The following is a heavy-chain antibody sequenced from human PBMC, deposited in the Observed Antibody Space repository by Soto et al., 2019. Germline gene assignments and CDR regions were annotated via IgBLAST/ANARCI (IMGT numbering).Heavy chain of an antibody. D-gene: IGHD7-27*01. CDR3: ARDGDRNWFDP. V-gene: IGHV1-69*08. Sequence: QVPLVQSGAEVKKPGSSVKVSCKASGGTFSSYTISWVRQAPGQGLEWMGRIIPILGIANYAQKFQGRVTITADKSTSTAYMELSSLRSEDTAVYYCARDGDRNWFDPWGQGTLVTVSS. CDR2: IIPILGIA. CDR1: GGTFSSYT. J-gene: IGHJ5*02.